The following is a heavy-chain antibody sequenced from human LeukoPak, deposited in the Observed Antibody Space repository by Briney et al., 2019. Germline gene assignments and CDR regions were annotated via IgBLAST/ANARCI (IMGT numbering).Heavy chain of an antibody. CDR2: INTDGSST. Sequence: GGSLRLSRAASGFTFSSYWMHWVRQAPGKGLVWVSRINTDGSSTSYADSVKGRFTISRDNAKNSLFLQMDSLRVEDTAVYFCARDDPYFFDYWGQGTLVTVSS. CDR1: GFTFSSYW. V-gene: IGHV3-74*01. J-gene: IGHJ4*02. CDR3: ARDDPYFFDY. D-gene: IGHD3-9*01.